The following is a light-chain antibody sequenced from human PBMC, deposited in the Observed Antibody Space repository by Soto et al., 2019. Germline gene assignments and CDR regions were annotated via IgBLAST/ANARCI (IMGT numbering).Light chain of an antibody. CDR3: QQSFSTPQT. CDR1: QTINNY. Sequence: DIQMTQSPSSLSASLGDRVTITCRASQTINNYLNWYQQKPGKAPKLLIHTTSNLQSGVPSRFSAGGTGTDCTLTISSLQPEDSATYYCQQSFSTPQTFGGGTKVEI. V-gene: IGKV1-39*01. CDR2: TTS. J-gene: IGKJ4*01.